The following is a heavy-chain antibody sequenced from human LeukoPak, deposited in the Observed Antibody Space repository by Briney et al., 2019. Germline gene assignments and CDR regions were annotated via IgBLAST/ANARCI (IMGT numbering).Heavy chain of an antibody. CDR1: GGSISGSSYY. CDR3: ARHGASSSWETHDY. D-gene: IGHD6-13*01. V-gene: IGHV4-39*01. J-gene: IGHJ4*02. Sequence: TSETLSLTCTVSGGSISGSSYYWGWIRQPPGKELEWIGSIYYSGSTYYNPSLKSRVTISVDTSKNQFSLKLSSVTAADTAVYYCARHGASSSWETHDYWGQGTLVTVSS. CDR2: IYYSGST.